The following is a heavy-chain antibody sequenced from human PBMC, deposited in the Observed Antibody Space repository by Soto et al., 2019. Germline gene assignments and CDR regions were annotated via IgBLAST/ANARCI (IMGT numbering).Heavy chain of an antibody. Sequence: QVQLVESGGGVVQPGRSLRLSCAASGFTFSSYGMHWVRQAPGKGLEWVAVISYDGSNKYYADSVKGRFTISRDNSKNTLYLQMNSLRAEDTAVYYCAKSSIAPRPPDYWGQGTLVTVSS. J-gene: IGHJ4*02. CDR1: GFTFSSYG. CDR2: ISYDGSNK. D-gene: IGHD6-6*01. CDR3: AKSSIAPRPPDY. V-gene: IGHV3-30*18.